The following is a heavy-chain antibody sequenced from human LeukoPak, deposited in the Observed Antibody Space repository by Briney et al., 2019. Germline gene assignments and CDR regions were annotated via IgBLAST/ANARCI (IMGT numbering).Heavy chain of an antibody. CDR3: ARDYGSGSFRSYGMDV. CDR2: IDSDGSGT. CDR1: GFPFSSYW. D-gene: IGHD3-10*01. V-gene: IGHV3-74*01. J-gene: IGHJ6*02. Sequence: PGGPLRLSCAASGFPFSSYWMHWVRQAPGKGLVWVSRIDSDGSGTSYADSVKGRFTVSRYNAKTTLYLQMNSLRAEDPAVYYCARDYGSGSFRSYGMDVWGQGTTVTVSS.